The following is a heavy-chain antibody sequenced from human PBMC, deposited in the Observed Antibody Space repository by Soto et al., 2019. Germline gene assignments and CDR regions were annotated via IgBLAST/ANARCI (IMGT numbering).Heavy chain of an antibody. D-gene: IGHD2-8*01. V-gene: IGHV4-39*01. CDR3: GATTNIGSLYFDY. CDR2: IYYSGST. J-gene: IGHJ4*02. CDR1: GGSISSSSYY. Sequence: QLQLQESGPGLVKPSETLSLTCTVSGGSISSSSYYWGWIRQPPGKGLEWIGSIYYSGSTYYNPSLKSRVTISVDTSKNQFSLKLSSVTAADTAVYYCGATTNIGSLYFDYWGQGTLVTVSS.